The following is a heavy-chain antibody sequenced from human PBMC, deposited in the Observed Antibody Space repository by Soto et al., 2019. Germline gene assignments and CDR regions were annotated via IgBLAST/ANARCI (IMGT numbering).Heavy chain of an antibody. CDR1: SGYISSSNL. CDR2: IYHSGST. V-gene: IGHV4-4*02. J-gene: IGHJ4*02. CDR3: ARDGSGWVRRVYYFDY. Sequence: SETLSLTCAVSSGYISSSNLWSWVRQPPGKGLEWIGEIYHSGSTNYNPSLKSRVTISVDKSKNQFSLKLSSVTAADTAVYYCARDGSGWVRRVYYFDYWGQGTLVTVSS. D-gene: IGHD6-19*01.